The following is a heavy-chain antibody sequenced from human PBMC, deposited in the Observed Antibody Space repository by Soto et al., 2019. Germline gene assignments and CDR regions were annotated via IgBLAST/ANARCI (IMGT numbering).Heavy chain of an antibody. Sequence: PSETLSLTCTVSGGSISSTDYFWSWIRQPPGKGLEWIGHIFYSGTTYSNPSLNSRVTISIDTSKNQFSLKLSSVTAADTAVYYCARERRGGYWFDPWGQGTLVTVSS. V-gene: IGHV4-30-4*01. CDR2: IFYSGTT. J-gene: IGHJ5*02. CDR3: ARERRGGYWFDP. CDR1: GGSISSTDYF.